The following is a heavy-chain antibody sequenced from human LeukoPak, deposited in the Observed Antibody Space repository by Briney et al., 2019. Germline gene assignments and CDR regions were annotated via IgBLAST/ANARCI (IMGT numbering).Heavy chain of an antibody. Sequence: SETLSLTCTVSGGSIGSYYWSWIRQPPGKGLEWIGYIYYSGSTNYNPSLKSRVTISVDTSKNQFSLKLSSVTAADTAVYYCARGTGYSYGPQGYWGQGTLVTVFS. CDR1: GGSIGSYY. CDR2: IYYSGST. J-gene: IGHJ4*02. D-gene: IGHD5-18*01. V-gene: IGHV4-59*01. CDR3: ARGTGYSYGPQGY.